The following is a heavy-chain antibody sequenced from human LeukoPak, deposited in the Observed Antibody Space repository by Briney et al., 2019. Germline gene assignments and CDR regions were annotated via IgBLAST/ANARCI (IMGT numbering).Heavy chain of an antibody. D-gene: IGHD3-9*01. Sequence: GRSLRLSCAASGFTFSSYAMHWVRQAPGKGLEWVAVISYDGSNKYYADSVKGRFTISRDNSKNTLYLQMNSPRAEDTAVYYCARDPEVDVLRYFDWPSSFESYGMDVWGQGTTVTVSS. CDR1: GFTFSSYA. CDR3: ARDPEVDVLRYFDWPSSFESYGMDV. J-gene: IGHJ6*02. CDR2: ISYDGSNK. V-gene: IGHV3-30-3*01.